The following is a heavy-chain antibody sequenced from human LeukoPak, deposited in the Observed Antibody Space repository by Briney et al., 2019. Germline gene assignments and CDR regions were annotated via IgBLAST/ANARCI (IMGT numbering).Heavy chain of an antibody. J-gene: IGHJ4*02. Sequence: SETLSLTCTVSGVSISTSRYYWGWIRQPPGKGLEWIGNIYYTGPTYYNASLKSRVTISVDTSKNQFSLKLSSVTAADTAVYYCARDQGSSSGVFDYWGQGTLVTVSS. D-gene: IGHD6-6*01. CDR2: IYYTGPT. V-gene: IGHV4-39*02. CDR3: ARDQGSSSGVFDY. CDR1: GVSISTSRYY.